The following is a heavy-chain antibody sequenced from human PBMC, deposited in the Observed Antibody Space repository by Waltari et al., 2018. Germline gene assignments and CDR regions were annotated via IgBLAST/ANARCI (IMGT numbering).Heavy chain of an antibody. CDR3: ASVTELGYCSGGSCPWRFDP. CDR1: GYSISSGYY. V-gene: IGHV4-38-2*01. D-gene: IGHD2-15*01. J-gene: IGHJ5*02. CDR2: IYHSGST. Sequence: QVQLQESGPGLVKPSETLSLTCAVSGYSISSGYYWGWIRQPPGKGLEWIGSIYHSGSTYYNPSLKSRVTISVDTSKNQFSLKLSSVTAADTAVYYCASVTELGYCSGGSCPWRFDPWGQGTLVTVSS.